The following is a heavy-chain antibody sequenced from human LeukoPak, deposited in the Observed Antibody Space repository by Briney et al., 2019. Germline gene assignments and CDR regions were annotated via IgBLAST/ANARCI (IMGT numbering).Heavy chain of an antibody. J-gene: IGHJ3*02. Sequence: PSETLSLTCAVYGGSFSGYYWSWIRQPPGKGLEWIGEINHSGSTNYNPSLKSRVTISVDTSKNQFFLKLSSVTAADTAVYYCARTIVVVPAATRAFDIWGQGTMVTVSS. D-gene: IGHD2-2*01. CDR3: ARTIVVVPAATRAFDI. CDR1: GGSFSGYY. V-gene: IGHV4-34*01. CDR2: INHSGST.